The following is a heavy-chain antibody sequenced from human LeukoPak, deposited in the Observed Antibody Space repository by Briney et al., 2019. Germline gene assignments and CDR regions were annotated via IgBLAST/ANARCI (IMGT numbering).Heavy chain of an antibody. CDR1: RGSIRSGGYS. D-gene: IGHD2-2*01. V-gene: IGHV4-30-2*01. Sequence: SQTLSLTCAVSRGSIRSGGYSWSWIRQPPGKGLEWIGYIYHSGSTYYNPSLKSRVTISVDRSKNQFSLKLGSVTAADTAVYYSAREGRSSTSCYFDYWGQGTLVTVSS. CDR2: IYHSGST. CDR3: AREGRSSTSCYFDY. J-gene: IGHJ4*02.